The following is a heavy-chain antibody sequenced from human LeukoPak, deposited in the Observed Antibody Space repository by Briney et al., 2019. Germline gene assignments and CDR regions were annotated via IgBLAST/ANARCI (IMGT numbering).Heavy chain of an antibody. CDR1: EFTFNSYW. J-gene: IGHJ4*02. CDR3: ARSRDGYDSHFDY. V-gene: IGHV3-7*05. CDR2: IKQDGSEK. Sequence: GGSLRLSCVASEFTFNSYWMTWVRQAPGKGLEWVANIKQDGSEKYYVDSVKGRFTISRDNAKNSLYLQMNSLRAEDTAVYYCARSRDGYDSHFDYWGQGTLVTVSS. D-gene: IGHD5-24*01.